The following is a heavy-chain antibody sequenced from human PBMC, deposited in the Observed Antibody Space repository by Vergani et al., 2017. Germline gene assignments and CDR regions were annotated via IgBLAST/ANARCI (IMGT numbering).Heavy chain of an antibody. J-gene: IGHJ4*02. CDR1: GFSFRGHG. CDR3: ARMVGYDEGDAFRIGYFDS. D-gene: IGHD3-22*01. V-gene: IGHV3-30*03. CDR2: ISYDGDRR. Sequence: QVHLVESGGGVVQPGRSLTLSCVASGFSFRGHGMHWVRQAPGKGLEWVAMISYDGDRRDYGDFAKGRFTISRDSSKTVYLQMNGLRVEDTAMYYCARMVGYDEGDAFRIGYFDSWGPGILVTVSS.